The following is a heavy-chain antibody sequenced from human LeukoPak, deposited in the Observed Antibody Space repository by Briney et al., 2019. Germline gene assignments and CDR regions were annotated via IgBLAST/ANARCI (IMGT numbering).Heavy chain of an antibody. D-gene: IGHD2-15*01. CDR2: ISRSRSTI. Sequence: GGSLRLSCAASGLTFSTSSMHWVRQAPGKGLEWVSYISRSRSTIYYADSVKGRFTISRDNAKNSLYLQMNSLRDEDTAVYYCARGYCSGGSCYSDYWGQGTLVTVSS. CDR1: GLTFSTSS. J-gene: IGHJ4*02. CDR3: ARGYCSGGSCYSDY. V-gene: IGHV3-48*02.